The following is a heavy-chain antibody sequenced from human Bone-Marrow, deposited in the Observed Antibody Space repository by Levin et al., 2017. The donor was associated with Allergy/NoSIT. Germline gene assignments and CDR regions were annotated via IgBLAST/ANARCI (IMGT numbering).Heavy chain of an antibody. Sequence: GGSLRLSCAASGFTFSEYYMTWVRQAPGKGLEWVSSISSDATNIFYADSVKGRLTISRDNAERSLFLQMNSLRDEDTAVYYCARSRNEYIWGDYRYSLDSWGQGTLVTVSS. CDR3: ARSRNEYIWGDYRYSLDS. CDR1: GFTFSEYY. V-gene: IGHV3-11*01. D-gene: IGHD3-16*02. J-gene: IGHJ4*02. CDR2: ISSDATNI.